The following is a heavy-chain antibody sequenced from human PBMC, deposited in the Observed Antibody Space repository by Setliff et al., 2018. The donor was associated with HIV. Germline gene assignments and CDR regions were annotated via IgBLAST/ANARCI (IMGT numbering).Heavy chain of an antibody. CDR1: GYSISSGYY. CDR2: IYYSGSTSGST. V-gene: IGHV4-38-2*01. J-gene: IGHJ6*03. Sequence: SETLSLTCAVSGYSISSGYYWGWIRQPPGKGLEWIGYIYYSGSTSGSTNYNPSLTSRVTISVDTSKNQFSLQLNSVTPEDTAVYFCARGGDWDYNYYMDVWDKGTTVTVSS. D-gene: IGHD3-16*01. CDR3: ARGGDWDYNYYMDV.